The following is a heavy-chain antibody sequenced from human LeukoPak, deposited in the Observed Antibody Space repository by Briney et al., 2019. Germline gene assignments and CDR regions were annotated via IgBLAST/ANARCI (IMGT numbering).Heavy chain of an antibody. V-gene: IGHV4-31*03. J-gene: IGHJ5*01. Sequence: SETLSLTCTVSGGSISSGGYYWSWIRQHPGKGLEWIGYIYYSGSTYYNPSLKSRVTISVDTSKNQFSLKLSSVTAADTAVYYCERRRNDYWFDSWGQGTLVTVSS. CDR1: GGSISSGGYY. CDR2: IYYSGST. CDR3: ERRRNDYWFDS. D-gene: IGHD2-21*02.